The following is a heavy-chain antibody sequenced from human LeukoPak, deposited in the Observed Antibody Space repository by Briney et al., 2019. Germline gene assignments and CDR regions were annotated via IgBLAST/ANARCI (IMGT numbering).Heavy chain of an antibody. CDR2: LNPNSGGT. D-gene: IGHD2-2*01. J-gene: IGHJ2*01. CDR1: GYSFTGYY. CDR3: ARGSVGIYWYFDL. V-gene: IGHV1-2*02. Sequence: GASVKVSCKSSGYSFTGYYMHWVRQAPGQGLEWMGWLNPNSGGTNFAQKFQGRVTVTRDTSIGTAYMELSSLRSGDTALYYCARGSVGIYWYFDLWGRGTLVTVSP.